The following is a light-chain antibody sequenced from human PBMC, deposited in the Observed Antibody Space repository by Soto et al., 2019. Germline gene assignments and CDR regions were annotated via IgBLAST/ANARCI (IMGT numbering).Light chain of an antibody. CDR3: QQYNNWPPWT. J-gene: IGKJ1*01. CDR2: GAS. V-gene: IGKV3-15*01. Sequence: EIVMTQSPATLSLFPGERATLSCRASQSVTSDLAWYQHKPGQPPRLLIYGASTRATAIPARFSGSGSGTEFTLTISSLQSEDFAVYYCQQYNNWPPWTFGQGTKVEIK. CDR1: QSVTSD.